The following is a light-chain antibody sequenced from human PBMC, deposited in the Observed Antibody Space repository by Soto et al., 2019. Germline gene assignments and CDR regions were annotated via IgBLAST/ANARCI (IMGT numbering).Light chain of an antibody. CDR1: SSNVGSNF. V-gene: IGLV1-47*01. J-gene: IGLJ2*01. CDR2: RND. Sequence: QSVLTQPPSASGTPGQRVTMSFSGRSSNVGSNFVYWYQQLPETAPRLLIYRNDQRPSGVPDRFSASKSATSASLAITGLRSEDEAEYFCAAWDDTLATLVFGAGTKLTVL. CDR3: AAWDDTLATLV.